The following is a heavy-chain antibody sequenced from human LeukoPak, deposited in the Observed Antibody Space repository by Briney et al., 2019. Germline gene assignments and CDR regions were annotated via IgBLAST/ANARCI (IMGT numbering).Heavy chain of an antibody. CDR3: AREGLTTTPNNAFDI. CDR1: GFSFSNYG. V-gene: IGHV3-33*01. D-gene: IGHD4-11*01. J-gene: IGHJ3*02. Sequence: PGGSLRLSCAASGFSFSNYGLHWVRQAPGKRLEWVAVMWSDGTNKYYADSVKGRFTISRDNSKNTLYLQMNSLRAEDTALYFCAREGLTTTPNNAFDIWGQGTMVTVSS. CDR2: MWSDGTNK.